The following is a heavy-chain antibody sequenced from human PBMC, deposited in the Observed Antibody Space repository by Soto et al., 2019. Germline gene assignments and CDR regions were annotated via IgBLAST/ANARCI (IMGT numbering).Heavy chain of an antibody. CDR2: IYSGGST. J-gene: IGHJ4*02. CDR1: GFTVSSNY. Sequence: EVQLVETGGGLIQPGGSPRLSCAASGFTVSSNYMSWVRQAPGKGLEWISVIYSGGSTYYADSVKGRFTLSRDNSKNTLYLQMNSLRAEDTAVYYCARDRCVSTNCYYDYWGQGILVTVSS. CDR3: ARDRCVSTNCYYDY. D-gene: IGHD2-2*01. V-gene: IGHV3-53*02.